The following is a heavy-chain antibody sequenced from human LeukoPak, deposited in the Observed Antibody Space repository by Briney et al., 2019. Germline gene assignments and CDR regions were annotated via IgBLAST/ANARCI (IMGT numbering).Heavy chain of an antibody. D-gene: IGHD3-10*01. Sequence: PGGSLRLSCAGSGFTFINYGMIWVRQAPGKGLEWVSSVSGSGTSTHYADSVKGRFTISRDNSKNTLYLQMNSLRAEDTAVYYCANLWFGERGPFDYWGQGTLVTVSS. J-gene: IGHJ4*02. V-gene: IGHV3-23*01. CDR1: GFTFINYG. CDR2: VSGSGTST. CDR3: ANLWFGERGPFDY.